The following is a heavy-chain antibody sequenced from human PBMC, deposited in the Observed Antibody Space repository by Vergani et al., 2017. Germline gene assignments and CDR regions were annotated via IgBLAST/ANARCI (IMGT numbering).Heavy chain of an antibody. V-gene: IGHV3-21*06. CDR1: GFTFSDFS. CDR2: IGSSGPYI. Sequence: VQLVESGGGVVQPGRSLRLSCAASGFTFSDFSMSWVRQAPGKGLEWVAFIGSSGPYINYADSVKGRFIISRDNTNNSLFLQLRSLRAEDAAVYYCARECTSGGCPDNYGMDVWGQGATVTVSS. J-gene: IGHJ6*02. D-gene: IGHD2-8*01. CDR3: ARECTSGGCPDNYGMDV.